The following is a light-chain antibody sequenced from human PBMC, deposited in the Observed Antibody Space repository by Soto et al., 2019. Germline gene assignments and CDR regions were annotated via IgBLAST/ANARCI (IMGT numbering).Light chain of an antibody. Sequence: IQMTQSPSSLSASVGDRVTITCRASQGIRDELGWYQQKAGKAPNLLIYDASSLESGVPSRFSGSGSGTEFTLTISSLQPDDFATYYCQQYNSYSPTFGQGTKVDIK. CDR2: DAS. CDR1: QGIRDE. CDR3: QQYNSYSPT. V-gene: IGKV1-17*01. J-gene: IGKJ1*01.